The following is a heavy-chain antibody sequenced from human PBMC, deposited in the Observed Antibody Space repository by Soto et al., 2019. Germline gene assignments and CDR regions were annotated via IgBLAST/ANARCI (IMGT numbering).Heavy chain of an antibody. CDR3: ARDQCFGGGRSCYYFDF. V-gene: IGHV3-30*04. CDR2: ISNDGRGK. J-gene: IGHJ4*02. Sequence: QVQLVESGGAVAQPGGSLRLPCAPSGFTSLTFPITGVGQAQGKGLEWVAVISNDGRGKYYADSVKGRFTISRDNSKNTLYLQMNSLRSDDTAVYYCARDQCFGGGRSCYYFDFWGQGTLVTVSS. D-gene: IGHD2-15*01. CDR1: GFTSLTFP.